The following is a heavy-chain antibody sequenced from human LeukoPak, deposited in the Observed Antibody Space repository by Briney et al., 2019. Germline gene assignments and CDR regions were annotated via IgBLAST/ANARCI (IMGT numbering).Heavy chain of an antibody. CDR2: IYITGST. D-gene: IGHD3-9*01. Sequence: SETLSLTCTVSGGSIINYYWSWIRQSAGKGLEWVGHIYITGSTNYNPSLKSRLTISVDTSKNQFSLKLRSVTAADTAVYYCGRLKFXDSTGYNPGYYMDVWGKGITVTVSS. CDR1: GGSIINYY. J-gene: IGHJ6*03. CDR3: GRLKFXDSTGYNPGYYMDV. V-gene: IGHV4-4*07.